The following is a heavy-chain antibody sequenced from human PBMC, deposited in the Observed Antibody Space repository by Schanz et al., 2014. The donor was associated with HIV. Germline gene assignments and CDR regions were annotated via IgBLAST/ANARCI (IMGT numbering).Heavy chain of an antibody. CDR2: ISYDGTNE. D-gene: IGHD1-1*01. V-gene: IGHV3-30*03. CDR3: ATDGGLERAFGF. CDR1: GFTFNSYG. J-gene: IGHJ4*02. Sequence: VQLLESGGGVVQPERSLRLSCAASGFTFNSYGMLWVRQAPGKGLEWVAVISYDGTNEYYADSVKGRFTISRDNTKTSLSLQMNSLRGEDSAVYYCATDGGLERAFGFWGQGTLVSVSS.